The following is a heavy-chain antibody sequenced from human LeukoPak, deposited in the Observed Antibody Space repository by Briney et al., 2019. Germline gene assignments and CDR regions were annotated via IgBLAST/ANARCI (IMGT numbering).Heavy chain of an antibody. CDR2: ISGSGGST. Sequence: GGSLRLSCAASGFTFSSHSMNWVRQAPGKGLEWVSGISGSGGSTDYADSVKGRFTISRDNSKNTLSLQVNSLRVDDTAVYYCAKDLRCSTTSCYRSFDIWGQGTMVTVSS. D-gene: IGHD2-2*01. J-gene: IGHJ3*02. CDR3: AKDLRCSTTSCYRSFDI. CDR1: GFTFSSHS. V-gene: IGHV3-23*01.